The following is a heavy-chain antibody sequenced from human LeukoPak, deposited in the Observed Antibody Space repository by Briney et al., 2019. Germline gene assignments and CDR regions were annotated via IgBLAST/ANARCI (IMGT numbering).Heavy chain of an antibody. D-gene: IGHD1-26*01. Sequence: KTSETLSLTCTVSGGSISSGGYYWSWIRQQPGKGLEWIGYIYHSGSAYYNPSLKSRVTISVDTSKNQFSLKLSSVTAADTAVYYCARLVWELRPENWFDPWGQGTLVTVSS. CDR3: ARLVWELRPENWFDP. J-gene: IGHJ5*02. CDR2: IYHSGSA. V-gene: IGHV4-31*03. CDR1: GGSISSGGYY.